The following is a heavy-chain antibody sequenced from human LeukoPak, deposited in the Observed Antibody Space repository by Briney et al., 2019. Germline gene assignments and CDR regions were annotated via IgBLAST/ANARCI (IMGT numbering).Heavy chain of an antibody. J-gene: IGHJ4*02. Sequence: GGSLRLSCAASGFTFSSYGMHWVRQAPGKGLEWVAVISYDGSNKYYADSVKGRFTISRDNSKNTLYLQMNSLRAEDTAVYYCAKDGITMVRGVIIYWGQGTLVTVSS. CDR2: ISYDGSNK. D-gene: IGHD3-10*01. CDR3: AKDGITMVRGVIIY. V-gene: IGHV3-30*18. CDR1: GFTFSSYG.